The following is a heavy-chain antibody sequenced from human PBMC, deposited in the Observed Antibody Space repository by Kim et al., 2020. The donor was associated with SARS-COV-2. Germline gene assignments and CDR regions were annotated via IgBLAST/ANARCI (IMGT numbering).Heavy chain of an antibody. CDR3: ATDRGSFWSLDY. J-gene: IGHJ4*02. Sequence: GGSLRLSCAASGFTFNNYGMHWVRQAPGKGLEWVAVVSHDGSQTHYVDSVKGRFTVSRDNSNDTLFLQMNSLRAEDTAMYYCATDRGSFWSLDYWGLGTL. CDR2: VSHDGSQT. CDR1: GFTFNNYG. V-gene: IGHV3-30*03. D-gene: IGHD6-19*01.